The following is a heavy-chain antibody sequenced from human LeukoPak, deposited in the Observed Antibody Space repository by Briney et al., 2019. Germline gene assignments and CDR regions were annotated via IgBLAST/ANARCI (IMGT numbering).Heavy chain of an antibody. CDR1: AGALSSYR. CDR2: IYSRGST. Sequence: LETLSNTCAVPAGALSSYRWSWIPKAALMGLGSIGSIYSRGSTSYTRAVKSGVTMSVDTSKKQFSLKLRSVTAADTAVYYCAREDGSGEDWFDPWGQGTLVTVAS. V-gene: IGHV4-4*07. CDR3: AREDGSGEDWFDP. D-gene: IGHD3-10*01. J-gene: IGHJ5*02.